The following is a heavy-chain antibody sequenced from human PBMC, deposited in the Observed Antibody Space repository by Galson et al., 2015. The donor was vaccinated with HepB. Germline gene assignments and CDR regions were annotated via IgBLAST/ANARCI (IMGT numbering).Heavy chain of an antibody. J-gene: IGHJ4*02. V-gene: IGHV1-2*02. CDR2: INPNSGAT. Sequence: SVKVSCKASGYTFTGFYMHWVRQAPGQGLEWMGWINPNSGATNYAQKFQGRVTMTRDTSISTAYMELSRLRSDDTAVYYCARVIQGVWSGSLDYWGQGTLVTVSS. CDR1: GYTFTGFY. CDR3: ARVIQGVWSGSLDY. D-gene: IGHD3-3*01.